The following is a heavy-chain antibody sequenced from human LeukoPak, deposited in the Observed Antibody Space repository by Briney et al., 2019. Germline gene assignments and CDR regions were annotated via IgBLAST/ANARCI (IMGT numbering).Heavy chain of an antibody. Sequence: GESLKISCKGSGYSFTSYWIGWVRQMPGKGLEWMGIIYPGDSDTRYSPSFQGQVTISADKSISTAYLQWSSLKASDTAMYYCARWNDILTGYLTDWGQGNPGHRLL. V-gene: IGHV5-51*01. CDR1: GYSFTSYW. CDR2: IYPGDSDT. D-gene: IGHD3-9*01. J-gene: IGHJ4*02. CDR3: ARWNDILTGYLTD.